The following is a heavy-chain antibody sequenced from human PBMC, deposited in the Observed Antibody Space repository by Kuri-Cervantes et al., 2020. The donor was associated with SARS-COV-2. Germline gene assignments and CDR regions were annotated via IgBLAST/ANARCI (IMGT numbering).Heavy chain of an antibody. CDR2: ISAYNGNT. V-gene: IGHV1-18*01. CDR1: GYTFTSYG. Sequence: ASVKVSCKASGYTFTSYGISWVRQAPGQGLEWMGWISAYNGNTNYAQKLQGRVTMTTDTSTSTAHMELRSLRSDDTAVYYCARVRYQLLYLGWFDPWGQGTLVTVSS. J-gene: IGHJ5*02. D-gene: IGHD2-2*02. CDR3: ARVRYQLLYLGWFDP.